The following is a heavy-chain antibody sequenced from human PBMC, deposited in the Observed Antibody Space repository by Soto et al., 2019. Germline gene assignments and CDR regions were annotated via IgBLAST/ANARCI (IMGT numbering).Heavy chain of an antibody. Sequence: ASVKVSCKASGYTFTSYGISWVRQAPGQGLEWMGWINAGNGNTKYSQKFQGRVTITRDTSASTAYMELSSLRSEDTAVYYCARGFRIFGVVIPYYYYYYGMDVWGQGTTVTVSS. CDR3: ARGFRIFGVVIPYYYYYYGMDV. CDR1: GYTFTSYG. D-gene: IGHD3-3*01. V-gene: IGHV1-3*01. CDR2: INAGNGNT. J-gene: IGHJ6*02.